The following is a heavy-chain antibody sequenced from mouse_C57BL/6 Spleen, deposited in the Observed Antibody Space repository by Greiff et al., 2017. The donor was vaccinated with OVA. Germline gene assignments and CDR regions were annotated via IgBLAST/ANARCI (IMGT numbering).Heavy chain of an antibody. D-gene: IGHD1-1*01. CDR1: GYAFSSYW. CDR3: ARLITTGVSYYAMDY. V-gene: IGHV1-80*01. J-gene: IGHJ4*01. Sequence: VKLQQSGAELVKPGASVKISCKASGYAFSSYWMNWVKQRPGKGLEWIGQIYPGDGDTNYNGKFKGKATLTADKSSSTAYMQLSSLTSEDSAVYFCARLITTGVSYYAMDYWGQGTSVTVSS. CDR2: IYPGDGDT.